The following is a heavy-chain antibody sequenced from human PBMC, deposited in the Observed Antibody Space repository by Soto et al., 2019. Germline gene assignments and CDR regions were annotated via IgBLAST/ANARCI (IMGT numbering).Heavy chain of an antibody. V-gene: IGHV1-18*01. Sequence: QVHLVQSGGEVKKPGASVKVSCKASGYTLKNYGIGWVRQAPGLGPEWVGWIKVDNGDTKYAEKLQGRVTLTTDTSTSQAYMELRKLRSDDTAFYYCARSRYYFDYWGQGTLVTVSS. CDR3: ARSRYYFDY. CDR2: IKVDNGDT. CDR1: GYTLKNYG. J-gene: IGHJ4*02.